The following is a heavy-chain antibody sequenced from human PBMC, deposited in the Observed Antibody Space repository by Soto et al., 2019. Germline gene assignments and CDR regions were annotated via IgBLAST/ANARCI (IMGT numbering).Heavy chain of an antibody. D-gene: IGHD6-19*01. J-gene: IGHJ6*02. Sequence: GESLKISCKGSGYSFTSYWIGWVRQMPGKGLEWMGIIYPGDSDTRYSPSFQGQVTISADKSISTAYLQWSSLKASDTAMYYCARRGIAVAGTGAYYYYGMDVWGQGTTVTVSS. CDR1: GYSFTSYW. CDR3: ARRGIAVAGTGAYYYYGMDV. CDR2: IYPGDSDT. V-gene: IGHV5-51*01.